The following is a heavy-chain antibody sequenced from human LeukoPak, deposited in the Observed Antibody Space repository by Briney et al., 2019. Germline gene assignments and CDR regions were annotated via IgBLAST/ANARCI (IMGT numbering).Heavy chain of an antibody. CDR3: PSVYDFWSGFNWFDP. CDR2: IFTSGST. Sequence: PSDTLSLTCTVSGGSISSYYWSWIRQPAGKGLEWIGRIFTSGSTNYNPSLKSRVTMSVDTSKNQLSLKLSSVTSADTAVYYSPSVYDFWSGFNWFDPWGQLTLVTVSS. CDR1: GGSISSYY. J-gene: IGHJ5*02. V-gene: IGHV4-4*07. D-gene: IGHD3-3*01.